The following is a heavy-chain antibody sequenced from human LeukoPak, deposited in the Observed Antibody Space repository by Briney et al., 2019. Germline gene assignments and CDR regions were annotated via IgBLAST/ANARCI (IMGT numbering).Heavy chain of an antibody. V-gene: IGHV4-59*01. D-gene: IGHD3-10*01. CDR3: ATTSILTMVRGVFDY. CDR1: GGSISSYY. J-gene: IGHJ4*02. CDR2: IYYSGST. Sequence: PSETLSLTCTVSGGSISSYYWSWLRQPPGKGLEWIGYIYYSGSTNYNPSLKSRVTISVDTSKNQFSLKLSSVTAADTAVYYCATTSILTMVRGVFDYWGQGTLVTVSS.